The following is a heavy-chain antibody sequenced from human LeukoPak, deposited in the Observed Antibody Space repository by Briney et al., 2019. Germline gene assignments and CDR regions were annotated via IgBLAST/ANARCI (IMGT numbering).Heavy chain of an antibody. CDR2: INSDGSST. CDR1: GFTFSSYW. D-gene: IGHD5-18*01. J-gene: IGHJ4*02. V-gene: IGHV3-74*01. Sequence: PGGSLRLSCAASGFTFSSYWMHGVRQAPGKGLVWVSRINSDGSSTSYTDSVKGRFTISRDNAKNTLYLQMNSLRAGDTAVYYCARGYSYGYRIDYWGQGTLVTVSS. CDR3: ARGYSYGYRIDY.